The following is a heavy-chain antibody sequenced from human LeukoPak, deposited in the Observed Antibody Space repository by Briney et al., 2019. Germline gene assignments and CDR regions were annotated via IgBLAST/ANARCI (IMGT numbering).Heavy chain of an antibody. V-gene: IGHV5-51*01. CDR3: ARSPPGYSSSGPFDP. J-gene: IGHJ5*02. Sequence: GESLKISCKGSGYSFTSYWIGWVRQMPGKGLEWMGIIYPGDSDTRYSPSFQGQVTISADRSISTAYLQWSSLKASDTAMYYCARSPPGYSSSGPFDPWGQGTLVTVSS. D-gene: IGHD6-13*01. CDR2: IYPGDSDT. CDR1: GYSFTSYW.